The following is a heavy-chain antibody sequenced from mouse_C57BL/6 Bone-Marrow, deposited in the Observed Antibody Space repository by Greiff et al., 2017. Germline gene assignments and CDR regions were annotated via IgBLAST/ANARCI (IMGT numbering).Heavy chain of an antibody. Sequence: EVMLVESGGGLVKPGGSLKLSCAASGFTFSSYTMSWVRQTPEKRLEWVATISGGGGNTYYPDSVKGRFTISSDNAKNTLYLQMSSLRSEDTALXYCARHRGYRFDYWGQGTTLTVSS. D-gene: IGHD3-1*01. CDR3: ARHRGYRFDY. V-gene: IGHV5-9*01. CDR2: ISGGGGNT. J-gene: IGHJ2*01. CDR1: GFTFSSYT.